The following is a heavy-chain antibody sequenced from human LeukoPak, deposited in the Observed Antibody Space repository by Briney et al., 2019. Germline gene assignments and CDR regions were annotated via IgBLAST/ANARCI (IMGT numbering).Heavy chain of an antibody. Sequence: GGSLRLSCGASGFTFSSYWTHWVRQAPGKGLVWVSRINIAGSSTIYADSVKGRFTISRDNAKNTLYLQMNSLRAEDTAVYYCARGGMANAPREHYYYGLDVWGQGTTVTVSS. CDR1: GFTFSSYW. J-gene: IGHJ6*02. CDR2: INIAGSST. V-gene: IGHV3-74*01. D-gene: IGHD5-24*01. CDR3: ARGGMANAPREHYYYGLDV.